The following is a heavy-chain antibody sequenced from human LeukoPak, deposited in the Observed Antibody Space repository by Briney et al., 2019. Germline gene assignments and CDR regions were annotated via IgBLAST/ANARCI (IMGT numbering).Heavy chain of an antibody. CDR2: VAHDEKTI. V-gene: IGHV3-30*04. J-gene: IGHJ3*01. D-gene: IGHD3-3*01. CDR1: GFTFTGHS. CDR3: AIHGGGTIRIEAFDV. Sequence: GGSLRLSCVASGFTFTGHSMHWVRQAPGQGLEWVAVVAHDEKTIFYADSLKGRFTVSRDNSKNTVYLQMNSLRDEDTALYYCAIHGGGTIRIEAFDVWGQGTMVTISS.